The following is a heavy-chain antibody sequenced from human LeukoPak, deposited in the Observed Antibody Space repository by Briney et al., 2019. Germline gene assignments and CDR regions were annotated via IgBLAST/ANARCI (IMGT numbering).Heavy chain of an antibody. V-gene: IGHV1-69*06. CDR2: IIPIFGTA. J-gene: IGHJ4*02. CDR3: ARVGVSSYSSSGY. D-gene: IGHD6-13*01. Sequence: SVKVSCKASGGTFSSYAISWVRQAPGQGLEWMGGIIPIFGTANYAQKFQGRVTITADKSTSTAYMELSSLRPEDTAVYYCARVGVSSYSSSGYWGQGTQVTVSS. CDR1: GGTFSSYA.